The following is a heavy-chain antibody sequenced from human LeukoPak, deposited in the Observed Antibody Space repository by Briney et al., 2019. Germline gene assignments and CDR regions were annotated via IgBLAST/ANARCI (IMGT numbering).Heavy chain of an antibody. Sequence: SGPALPKLTQTLTLHWQFSVFSLSNRATSVRWIGQPPGKALEWLARLDWDDDKYYSTSLKTSHTISMDTSKNQDVLTLTNMDPVDTATYYCARITAARLYAFDIWGQGTMVTVSS. D-gene: IGHD6-6*01. CDR2: LDWDDDK. V-gene: IGHV2-70*11. CDR1: VFSLSNRATS. J-gene: IGHJ3*02. CDR3: ARITAARLYAFDI.